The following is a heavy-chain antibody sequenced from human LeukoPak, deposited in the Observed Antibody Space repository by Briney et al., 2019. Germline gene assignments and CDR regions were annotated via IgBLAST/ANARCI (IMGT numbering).Heavy chain of an antibody. J-gene: IGHJ5*02. Sequence: GGSLRLSCAASGFTFSTYAMSWVRQAPGKGLEWVSGITSSGGSTSYADSVKGRFTISRDNSKNTLYLQMNSLRAEDTAVYYCARDVTVTILSWFDPWGQGTLVTVSS. CDR1: GFTFSTYA. CDR2: ITSSGGST. V-gene: IGHV3-23*01. CDR3: ARDVTVTILSWFDP. D-gene: IGHD4-17*01.